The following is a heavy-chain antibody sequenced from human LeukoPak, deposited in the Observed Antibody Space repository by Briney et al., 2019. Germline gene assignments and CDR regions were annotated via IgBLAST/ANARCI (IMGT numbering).Heavy chain of an antibody. Sequence: ASVKVSCKASGYTFTSNYIHWVRQAPGQGLEWMGMIYPRDGSTSYAQKFQGRVTVTRDTSTSTVHMELSGLRSEDTAVYYCARDGYSSSWTDAFDIWGQGTMVTVSS. CDR3: ARDGYSSSWTDAFDI. CDR1: GYTFTSNY. CDR2: IYPRDGST. J-gene: IGHJ3*02. D-gene: IGHD6-13*01. V-gene: IGHV1-46*01.